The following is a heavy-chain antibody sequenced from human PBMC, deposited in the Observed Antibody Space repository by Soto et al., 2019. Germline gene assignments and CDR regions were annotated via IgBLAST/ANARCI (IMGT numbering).Heavy chain of an antibody. CDR3: ASVSHFRPVIQAIAGGRDAAFDL. V-gene: IGHV3-30-3*01. CDR1: GFTFSIYA. Sequence: QVQLVESGGGVVQPGRSLRLSCVASGFTFSIYAMHWVRQAPVKGLEWLAVISYDGSNKYYADSVKGRFTIYRDNSKNTMVVQMNSQRAEDTAVYYCASVSHFRPVIQAIAGGRDAAFDLWCQGTLVTVSS. D-gene: IGHD6-13*01. CDR2: ISYDGSNK. J-gene: IGHJ3*01.